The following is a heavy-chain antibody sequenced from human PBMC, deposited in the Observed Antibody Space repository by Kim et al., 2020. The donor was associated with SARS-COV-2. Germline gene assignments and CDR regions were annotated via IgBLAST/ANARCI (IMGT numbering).Heavy chain of an antibody. CDR1: GDSVNNPTYY. J-gene: IGHJ4*02. V-gene: IGHV4-61*01. CDR2: MYNTENI. Sequence: SETLSLNCTVSGDSVNNPTYYWSWIRQPPGKGLEWIGYMYNTENIKYNPSLKGRVTMSVDTSKNQFSLRLTSVTAADTAVYYCARNWGYLGSGDPHFDYWGQGTLVPVSS. CDR3: ARNWGYLGSGDPHFDY. D-gene: IGHD3-10*01.